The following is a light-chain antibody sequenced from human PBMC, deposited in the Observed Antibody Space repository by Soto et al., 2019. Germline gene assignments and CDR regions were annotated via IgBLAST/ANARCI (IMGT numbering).Light chain of an antibody. CDR3: SAFTGTNYV. Sequence: QSVLTQPASVSGSPGQSITISCTGSSSDVGGNKYVSWYQQYPGKAPKLMICDVSNRPSGVSNRFSGSKSGNTASLTISGLQAEDEADYYCSAFTGTNYVFGTGTKVTV. V-gene: IGLV2-14*01. CDR1: SSDVGGNKY. J-gene: IGLJ1*01. CDR2: DVS.